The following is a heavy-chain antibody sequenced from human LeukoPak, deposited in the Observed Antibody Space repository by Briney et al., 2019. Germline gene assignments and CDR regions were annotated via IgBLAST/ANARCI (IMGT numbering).Heavy chain of an antibody. CDR1: GGSFSGYY. CDR2: INHSGST. D-gene: IGHD3-10*01. CDR3: ARDYYGSGSYHL. J-gene: IGHJ4*02. V-gene: IGHV4-34*01. Sequence: PSETLSLTCAVYGGSFSGYYWSWIRQPPGKGLEWIGEINHSGSTNYNPSLKSRVTISVDTSKNQFSLKLSSVTAADTAVYYCARDYYGSGSYHLWGQGTLVTVSS.